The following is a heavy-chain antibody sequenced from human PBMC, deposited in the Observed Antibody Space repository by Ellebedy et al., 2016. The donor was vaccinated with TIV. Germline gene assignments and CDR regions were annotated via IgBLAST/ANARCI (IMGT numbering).Heavy chain of an antibody. V-gene: IGHV3-30-3*01. CDR1: GFTFNSYA. CDR3: ARDLKKRAAAGTELDY. Sequence: GESLKISCAASGFTFNSYAIHWVRQAPGKGLQWVAVVSYDGSNKYYAASGKGRFTISRDNSKNTLYLQMNSLRAEETAVYYCARDLKKRAAAGTELDYWGQGTLVTVSS. CDR2: VSYDGSNK. J-gene: IGHJ4*02. D-gene: IGHD6-13*01.